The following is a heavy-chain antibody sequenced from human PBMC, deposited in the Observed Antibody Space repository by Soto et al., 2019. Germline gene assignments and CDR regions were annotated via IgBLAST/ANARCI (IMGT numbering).Heavy chain of an antibody. D-gene: IGHD3-22*01. V-gene: IGHV3-30-3*01. J-gene: IGHJ4*02. Sequence: GGSLRLSCAASGFTFSSYAMHWVRQAPGKGLEWVAVISYDGSNKYYADSVKGRFTISRDNSKNTLYLQMNSLRAEDTAVYYCARDGLIYYDSSGYYYGYFDYWGQGTLVTVSS. CDR3: ARDGLIYYDSSGYYYGYFDY. CDR1: GFTFSSYA. CDR2: ISYDGSNK.